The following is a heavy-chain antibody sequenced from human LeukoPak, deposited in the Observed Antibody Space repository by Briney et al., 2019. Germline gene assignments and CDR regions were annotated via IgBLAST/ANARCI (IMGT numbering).Heavy chain of an antibody. V-gene: IGHV3-74*01. Sequence: GGSLRLSCGASGFSFSSYWMHWVRQAPGKGLMWVSRVNNDGSSTTYADSVEGRFTISRDNARNTLYLQMNSLRAEDTAVYYCARSSYPYYFDYRGQGTLVTVSS. D-gene: IGHD6-19*01. CDR3: ARSSYPYYFDY. CDR1: GFSFSSYW. CDR2: VNNDGSST. J-gene: IGHJ4*02.